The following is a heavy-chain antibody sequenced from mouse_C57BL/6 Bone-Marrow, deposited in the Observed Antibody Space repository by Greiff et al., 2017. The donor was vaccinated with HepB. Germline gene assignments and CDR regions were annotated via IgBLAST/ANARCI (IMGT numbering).Heavy chain of an antibody. J-gene: IGHJ3*01. CDR1: GYTFTSYG. V-gene: IGHV1-58*01. Sequence: EVQLQQSGAELVRPGSSVKLSCKTSGYTFTSYGIHWVKQRPGQGLEWIGYIYLGNGYTEYNEKFKGKATLTSDTSSSTAYMQLSSLTSEDSAIYFCARSWFAYWGQGTLVTVSA. CDR3: ARSWFAY. CDR2: IYLGNGYT.